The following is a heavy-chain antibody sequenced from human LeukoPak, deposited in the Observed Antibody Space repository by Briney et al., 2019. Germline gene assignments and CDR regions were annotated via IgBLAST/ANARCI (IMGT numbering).Heavy chain of an antibody. CDR2: INPNSGGT. CDR3: ARGPEGIRYNWFDP. J-gene: IGHJ5*02. CDR1: GYTFTGYY. Sequence: ASVKVSRKASGYTFTGYYMHWVRQAPGQGLEWMGWINPNSGGTNYAQKFQGRVTMTRDTSISTAYMELSRLRSDDTAVYYCARGPEGIRYNWFDPWGQGTLVTVPS. V-gene: IGHV1-2*02. D-gene: IGHD1-14*01.